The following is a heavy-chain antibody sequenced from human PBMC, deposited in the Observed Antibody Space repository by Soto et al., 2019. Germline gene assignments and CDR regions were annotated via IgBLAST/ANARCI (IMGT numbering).Heavy chain of an antibody. Sequence: QVQVVQSGAEVKKPASSVKVSCKPSGGTFNTYPVNWVRLAPGHGLEWMGRFIPILDMANYAQKFQDRVTITADRSTFTAYMELNSLTSDDTAVYYCAITYCRDNSCPRDFDFWGPGTRVTVSS. D-gene: IGHD2-21*01. CDR2: FIPILDMA. J-gene: IGHJ4*02. CDR3: AITYCRDNSCPRDFDF. CDR1: GGTFNTYP. V-gene: IGHV1-69*02.